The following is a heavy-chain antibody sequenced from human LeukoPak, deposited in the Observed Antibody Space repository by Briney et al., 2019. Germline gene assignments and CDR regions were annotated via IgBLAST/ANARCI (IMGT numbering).Heavy chain of an antibody. CDR2: INHSGST. V-gene: IGHV4-34*01. CDR3: ATTRIAATGTWYYYMVV. D-gene: IGHD6-13*01. CDR1: GGSFSGYY. Sequence: PSETLSLTCVVYGGSFSGYYWSWIRQPPGKGLEWIGEINHSGSTNYNPSLKSRVTISIDTSKNQFSLKLSSVTAADTAVYYCATTRIAATGTWYYYMVVWGKGTTVTVSS. J-gene: IGHJ6*03.